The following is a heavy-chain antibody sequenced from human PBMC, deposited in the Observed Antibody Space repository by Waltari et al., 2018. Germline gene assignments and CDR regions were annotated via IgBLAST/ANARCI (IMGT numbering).Heavy chain of an antibody. D-gene: IGHD3-3*01. Sequence: QLQLQESGPGLVQPSETLSLTCSVAGGSLSSTSHYWAWLRQPPGKGLEWIGSIYYSGTTYYNLSLKSRVTLSVDTSKNQFSLKLSSVTAADTAMYFCARVARGGYYTGWFDTWGQGALVTVSS. V-gene: IGHV4-39*07. J-gene: IGHJ5*02. CDR2: IYYSGTT. CDR1: GGSLSSTSHY. CDR3: ARVARGGYYTGWFDT.